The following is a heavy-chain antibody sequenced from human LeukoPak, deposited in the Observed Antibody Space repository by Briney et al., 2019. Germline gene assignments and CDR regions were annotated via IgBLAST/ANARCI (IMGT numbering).Heavy chain of an antibody. Sequence: GASVKVSCKASGYTFTDYFMHWVRQAPGQGLEWMGWINPNNGESNYAQKFQGRVTITSYTSISTAYMELSRLTSDDTAVYYCARDGYSGYHYHDWFDPWGQGTLVTVSS. D-gene: IGHD5-12*01. J-gene: IGHJ5*02. V-gene: IGHV1-2*02. CDR2: INPNNGES. CDR1: GYTFTDYF. CDR3: ARDGYSGYHYHDWFDP.